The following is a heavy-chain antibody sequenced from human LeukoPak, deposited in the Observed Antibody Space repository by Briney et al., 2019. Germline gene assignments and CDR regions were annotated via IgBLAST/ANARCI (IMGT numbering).Heavy chain of an antibody. D-gene: IGHD2-2*01. J-gene: IGHJ6*02. CDR3: ARGRYCSSTSCYRDYYYYGMDV. V-gene: IGHV1-8*01. CDR2: MNPNSGNT. CDR1: GYTFTSYD. Sequence: AASVKVSCKASGYTFTSYDINWVRQGTGQGLEWMGWMNPNSGNTGYAQKFQGRVTMTRNTSISTAYMELSSLRSEDTAVYYCARGRYCSSTSCYRDYYYYGMDVWGQGTTVTVSS.